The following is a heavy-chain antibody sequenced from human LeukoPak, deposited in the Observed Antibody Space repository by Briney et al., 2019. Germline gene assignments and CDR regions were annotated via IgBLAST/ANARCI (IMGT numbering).Heavy chain of an antibody. Sequence: SETLSLTCTVSGGSISSSSYYWGWIRQPPGKGLEWIGSIYYSGSTYYNPSLKSRVTISVDTSKNQFSLKLSSVTAADTAVYYCARAIAYCGGDCYSGGGGTDYYYMDVWGKGTTVTVSS. V-gene: IGHV4-39*07. CDR3: ARAIAYCGGDCYSGGGGTDYYYMDV. CDR1: GGSISSSSYY. D-gene: IGHD2-21*01. CDR2: IYYSGST. J-gene: IGHJ6*03.